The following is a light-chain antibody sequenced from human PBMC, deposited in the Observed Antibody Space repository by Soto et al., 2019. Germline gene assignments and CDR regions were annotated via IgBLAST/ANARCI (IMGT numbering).Light chain of an antibody. CDR2: GAS. Sequence: EIVLTQSPGTLSLSPGEISTLSCRASQSVSSSYLAWYQQKPGQAPRLLIYGASSRATGIPDRFSGSGSGTDFTLTIIRLEPEDFAVYYCQQYGSSPPYTFGQGTKLEIK. V-gene: IGKV3-20*01. J-gene: IGKJ2*01. CDR3: QQYGSSPPYT. CDR1: QSVSSSY.